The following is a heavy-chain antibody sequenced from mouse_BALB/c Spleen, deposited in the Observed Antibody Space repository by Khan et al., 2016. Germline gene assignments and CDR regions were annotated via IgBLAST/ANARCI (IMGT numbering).Heavy chain of an antibody. Sequence: VQLQESGAELAKPGASVKMSCKASGYTFTSYWMHWVKQRPGQGLEWIGYINPSTGYTEYNQKFKDKATLTADKSSSTAYMQLSSLTSEDSAVYYCGRFIATATVAYWGQGSLVTVAA. J-gene: IGHJ3*01. V-gene: IGHV1-7*01. CDR3: GRFIATATVAY. CDR1: GYTFTSYW. CDR2: INPSTGYT. D-gene: IGHD1-2*01.